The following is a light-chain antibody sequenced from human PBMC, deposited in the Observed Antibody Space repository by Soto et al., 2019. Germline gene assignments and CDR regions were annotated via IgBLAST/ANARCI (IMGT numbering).Light chain of an antibody. CDR2: EVT. CDR1: SSDVGGYNY. Sequence: QSVLTQPPSASGSRGQSVTNSCTGTSSDVGGYNYVSWYQQYPGRAPKLMIYEVTKRPSGVPDRFSGSKSGNTASLTVSGLQAEDEADYYCSSYAASNNFYFVFGGGTKVTVL. V-gene: IGLV2-8*01. J-gene: IGLJ3*02. CDR3: SSYAASNNFYFV.